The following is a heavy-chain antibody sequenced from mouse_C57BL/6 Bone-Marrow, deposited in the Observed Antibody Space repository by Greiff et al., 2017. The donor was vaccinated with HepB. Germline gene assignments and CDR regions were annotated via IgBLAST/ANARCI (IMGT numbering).Heavy chain of an antibody. V-gene: IGHV3-6*01. Sequence: EVKVEESGPGLVKPSQSLSLTCSVTGYSITSGYYWNWIRQFPGNKLEWMGYISYDGSNNYNPSLKNRNSITRDTSKNQFFLKLNSVTTEDTATYYCARAPSDGYYGAMDYWGQGTSVTVSS. CDR1: GYSITSGYY. D-gene: IGHD2-3*01. J-gene: IGHJ4*01. CDR3: ARAPSDGYYGAMDY. CDR2: ISYDGSN.